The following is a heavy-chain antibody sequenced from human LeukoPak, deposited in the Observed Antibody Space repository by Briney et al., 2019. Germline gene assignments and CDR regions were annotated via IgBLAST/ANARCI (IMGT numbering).Heavy chain of an antibody. J-gene: IGHJ6*02. CDR2: IGEDGSTT. Sequence: GGSLRLSCAASGIAFENYAMNWVRQAPGKGLEWVSLIGEDGSTTWYADSVKGRSTISRDNGKNSLYLHMNSLRPEDTALYYCAKGFSILTSKHYFYYHGIDVWGQGTPVTVSS. CDR3: AKGFSILTSKHYFYYHGIDV. V-gene: IGHV3-43*02. CDR1: GIAFENYA. D-gene: IGHD3-9*01.